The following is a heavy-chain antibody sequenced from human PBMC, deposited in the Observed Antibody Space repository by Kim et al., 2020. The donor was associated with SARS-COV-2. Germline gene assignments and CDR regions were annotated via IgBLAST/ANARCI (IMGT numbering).Heavy chain of an antibody. Sequence: GGSLRLSCAASGFTFSSYWMHWVRQAPGKGLVWVSRINSDGSSTSYADSVKGRFTISRDNAKNTLYLQMNSLRAEDTAVYYCARRGEYYYGSGSYRRLYYYGMDVWGQGTTVTVSS. CDR1: GFTFSSYW. CDR3: ARRGEYYYGSGSYRRLYYYGMDV. J-gene: IGHJ6*02. V-gene: IGHV3-74*01. D-gene: IGHD3-10*01. CDR2: INSDGSST.